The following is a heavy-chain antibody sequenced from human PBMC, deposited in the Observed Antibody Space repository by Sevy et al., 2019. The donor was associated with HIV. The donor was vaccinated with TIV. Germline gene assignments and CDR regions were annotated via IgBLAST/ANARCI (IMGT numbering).Heavy chain of an antibody. V-gene: IGHV3-23*01. CDR2: LDNSGDNT. CDR3: AKAGGGWNYFDY. Sequence: GGSLRLSSAASGFTFDNYAMSWVRQTPGKGLEWVSTLDNSGDNTYNADSVKGRFTISRDNSKNTLYLQMDSLRAEDTAIYYCAKAGGGWNYFDYSGQGTLVTVSS. CDR1: GFTFDNYA. D-gene: IGHD6-19*01. J-gene: IGHJ4*02.